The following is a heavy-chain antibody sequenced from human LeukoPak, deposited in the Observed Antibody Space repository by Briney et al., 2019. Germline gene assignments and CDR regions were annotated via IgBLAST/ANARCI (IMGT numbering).Heavy chain of an antibody. CDR1: GFTFGDYD. V-gene: IGHV3-49*04. CDR2: IRSKAYGGTT. Sequence: GGSLRLSCTASGFTFGDYDMSWVGQAPGKGLEWVGFIRSKAYGGTTEYAASVKGRFTISRDDSKSIAYLQMNSLKTEDTAVYYCTVGSDYGDPRKFDYWGQGTLVTVSS. J-gene: IGHJ4*02. D-gene: IGHD4-17*01. CDR3: TVGSDYGDPRKFDY.